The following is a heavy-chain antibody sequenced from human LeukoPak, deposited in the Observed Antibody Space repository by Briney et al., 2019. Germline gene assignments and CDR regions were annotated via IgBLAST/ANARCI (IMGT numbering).Heavy chain of an antibody. CDR2: IYYSGST. Sequence: SETLSLTCTVSGGSISSYYWSWIRQPSGKGLEWIGYIYYSGSTNYNPSLKSRVTISVDTSKNQFSLKLSSVTAADTAVYYCARVKEDYYDSSGYYYNPSHWFDPWGQGTLVTVSS. CDR3: ARVKEDYYDSSGYYYNPSHWFDP. V-gene: IGHV4-59*01. D-gene: IGHD3-22*01. CDR1: GGSISSYY. J-gene: IGHJ5*02.